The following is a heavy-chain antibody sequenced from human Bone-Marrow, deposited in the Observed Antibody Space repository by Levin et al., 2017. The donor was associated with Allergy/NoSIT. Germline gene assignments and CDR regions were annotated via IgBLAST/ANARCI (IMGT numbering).Heavy chain of an antibody. CDR1: GGSIGDYY. D-gene: IGHD2/OR15-2a*01. CDR2: IYGSGST. CDR3: ARRNNIGYFDS. V-gene: IGHV4-59*08. Sequence: SETLSLTCTVSGGSIGDYYWTWIRQPPGKGLEWIGFIYGSGSTNYHPSLKTRVTISVDTPKNQFPLRLASVTAADTAVYYCARRNNIGYFDSWGRGTLVSVSS. J-gene: IGHJ4*02.